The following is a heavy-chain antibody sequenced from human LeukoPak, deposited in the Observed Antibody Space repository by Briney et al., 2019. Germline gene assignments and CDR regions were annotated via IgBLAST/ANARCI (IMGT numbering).Heavy chain of an antibody. V-gene: IGHV1-18*01. D-gene: IGHD6-19*01. CDR2: ISAYNGNT. J-gene: IGHJ4*02. CDR3: ARVGYSSGWYFYGY. CDR1: GYYG. Sequence: ASVKVSCKVSGYYGISWVRQARGRGLEWMGWISAYNGNTNYAQKLQGRVTMTTDTSTSTAYMELRSLRSEDTAVYYCARVGYSSGWYFYGYWGQGTLVTVSS.